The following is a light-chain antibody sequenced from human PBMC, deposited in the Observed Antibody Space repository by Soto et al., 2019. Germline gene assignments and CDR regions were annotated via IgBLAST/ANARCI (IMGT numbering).Light chain of an antibody. Sequence: DIQMTQSPSSLSASVGDKVTISCRASQSISRPLNWYQQKPGKAPNVLVFPSSTFQSGVPSRFSGSGSGTDFTLTISSLQPEDVATYYCQQSDNPPWTFGQGTKVEIK. J-gene: IGKJ1*01. CDR2: PSS. CDR3: QQSDNPPWT. CDR1: QSISRP. V-gene: IGKV1-39*01.